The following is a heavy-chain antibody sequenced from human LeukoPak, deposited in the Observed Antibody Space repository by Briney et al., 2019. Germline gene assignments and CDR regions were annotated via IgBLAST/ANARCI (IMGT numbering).Heavy chain of an antibody. CDR1: GGPFCGYY. CDR2: INHSGST. V-gene: IGHV4-34*01. CDR3: ARGDEYYFDY. Sequence: SETLSFTCAVYGGPFCGYYWSWIRPPPGRGLEWIGEINHSGSTNYNPSLKSRVTISVDTSKNQFSLKLSSVTAADTAVYYCARGDEYYFDYWGQGTLVTVSS. J-gene: IGHJ4*02.